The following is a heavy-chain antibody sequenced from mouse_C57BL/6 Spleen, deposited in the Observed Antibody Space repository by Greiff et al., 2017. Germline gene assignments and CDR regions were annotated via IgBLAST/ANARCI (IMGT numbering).Heavy chain of an antibody. V-gene: IGHV10-1*01. J-gene: IGHJ4*01. Sequence: DVHLVESGGGLVQPKGSLKLSCAASGFSFNTYAMNWVRQAPGKGLEWVASIRSKSNNSATYYADSVKDRLTISRDDSESMIYLQMNNLKTEDTAMYYCVGHDYGNAMDYWGQGTSVTVSS. D-gene: IGHD2-1*01. CDR3: VGHDYGNAMDY. CDR2: IRSKSNNSAT. CDR1: GFSFNTYA.